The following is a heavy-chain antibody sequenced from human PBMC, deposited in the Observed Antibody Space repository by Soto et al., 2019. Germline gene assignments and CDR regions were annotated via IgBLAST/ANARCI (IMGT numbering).Heavy chain of an antibody. Sequence: GWSLRLSCAASGFTFSSYSMNLVRQAPGKGLEWVSSISSSSSYIYYADSVKGRFTISRDNAKKSLYLQMNSLRAEDTAVYYCATFGWGVGATFLDGMEVWGQGTTVTVSS. J-gene: IGHJ6*02. CDR1: GFTFSSYS. V-gene: IGHV3-21*01. CDR2: ISSSSSYI. CDR3: ATFGWGVGATFLDGMEV. D-gene: IGHD1-26*01.